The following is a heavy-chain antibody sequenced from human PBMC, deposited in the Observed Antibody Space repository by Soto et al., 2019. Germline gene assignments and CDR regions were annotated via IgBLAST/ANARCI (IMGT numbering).Heavy chain of an antibody. Sequence: EVHVLESGGDLVQPGGSLRLSCAPSGFTFSTYAMTWVRQAAGKGLEWVSTISDRSSTYYADAVKGRFTISKDNSKNTLKLAMTSLRADDAAVYYGAKNKGGNYCTTTSSLYSFDYWGQGTLVTVSA. D-gene: IGHD1-7*01. V-gene: IGHV3-23*01. CDR1: GFTFSTYA. J-gene: IGHJ4*02. CDR3: AKNKGGNYCTTTSSLYSFDY. CDR2: ISDRSST.